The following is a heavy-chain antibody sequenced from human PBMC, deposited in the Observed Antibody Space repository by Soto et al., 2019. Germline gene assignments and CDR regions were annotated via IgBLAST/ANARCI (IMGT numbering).Heavy chain of an antibody. V-gene: IGHV3-15*01. CDR2: IKSKSDGGTT. CDR1: GFTFSDAW. J-gene: IGHJ4*02. Sequence: PGGSLRLSCAASGFTFSDAWMSWVRQAPGKGLDWVGRIKSKSDGGTTEYAAPVRGRFTISRDDSKNTLYLQMNSLRAEDTAVYYCAKGRDGRGLWGQGTLVTVSS. CDR3: AKGRDGRGL.